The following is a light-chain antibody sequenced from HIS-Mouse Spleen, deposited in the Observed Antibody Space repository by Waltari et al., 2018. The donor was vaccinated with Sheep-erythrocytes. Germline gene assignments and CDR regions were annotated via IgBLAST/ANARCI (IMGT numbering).Light chain of an antibody. CDR3: SSYAGSNNWV. Sequence: QSALTQPPSASGSPGQSVTISCTGTSSDVGGYNYVSWYQQHPGKAPKLMIYEVSKRPSGVPDGFSGSKSGHTASLTVSGLQAEDEADYYCSSYAGSNNWVCGGGTKLTVL. CDR2: EVS. J-gene: IGLJ3*02. V-gene: IGLV2-8*01. CDR1: SSDVGGYNY.